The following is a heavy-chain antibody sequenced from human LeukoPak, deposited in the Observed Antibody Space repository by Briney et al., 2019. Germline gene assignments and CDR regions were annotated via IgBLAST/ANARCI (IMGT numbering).Heavy chain of an antibody. CDR2: IYYSGST. Sequence: KPSETLSLTCTVSGGSISSYYWSWLRQPPGKGLEWIGYIYYSGSTNYNPSLKSRVTISVDTSKNQFSLKLSSVTAADTAVYYCARETLRRDFWSGYRNNWFDPWGQGTLVTVSS. J-gene: IGHJ5*02. CDR3: ARETLRRDFWSGYRNNWFDP. D-gene: IGHD3-3*01. V-gene: IGHV4-59*12. CDR1: GGSISSYY.